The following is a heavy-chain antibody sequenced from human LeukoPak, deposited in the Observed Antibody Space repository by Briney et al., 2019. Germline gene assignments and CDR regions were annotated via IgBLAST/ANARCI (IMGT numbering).Heavy chain of an antibody. CDR1: GFTFSSYG. Sequence: PGGSLRLSCAASGFTFSSYGMHWVRQAPGKGLEWVAVIWYDGSNKYYADSVKGRFTISRDNSKNTLYLQMNSLRAEDTAVYYCAKDGGRAVAGTDLDYWGQGTLVTVSS. CDR2: IWYDGSNK. CDR3: AKDGGRAVAGTDLDY. J-gene: IGHJ4*02. D-gene: IGHD6-19*01. V-gene: IGHV3-30*02.